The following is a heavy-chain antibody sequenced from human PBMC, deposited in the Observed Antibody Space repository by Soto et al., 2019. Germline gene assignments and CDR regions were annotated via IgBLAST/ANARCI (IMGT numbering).Heavy chain of an antibody. D-gene: IGHD6-13*01. V-gene: IGHV2-5*02. J-gene: IGHJ6*02. CDR2: IYWDDDK. Sequence: QITLKESGPTLVKPTQTLTLTCTFSGFSLSTSGVGVGWIRQPPGKALEWLALIYWDDDKRYSPSLKSRLTITKDTSKNQVVLTMTNMDPVDTATYYCAHHIAEAGTRRYYYCGMDVWGQGTTVTVSS. CDR1: GFSLSTSGVG. CDR3: AHHIAEAGTRRYYYCGMDV.